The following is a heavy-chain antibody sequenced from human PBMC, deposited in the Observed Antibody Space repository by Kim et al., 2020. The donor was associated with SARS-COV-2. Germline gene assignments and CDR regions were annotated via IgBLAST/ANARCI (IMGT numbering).Heavy chain of an antibody. Sequence: GGSLRLSCAASGFTFGNYWMTWVRQAPGKGMEWVANIKPDGSQKNYVDSVKGRFTISRDNAKNSLYLQMNSLRAEDTAVYYCVRDLYSGYDHSDYWGRGPLVTVSS. CDR1: GFTFGNYW. J-gene: IGHJ4*02. CDR2: IKPDGSQK. V-gene: IGHV3-7*03. D-gene: IGHD5-12*01. CDR3: VRDLYSGYDHSDY.